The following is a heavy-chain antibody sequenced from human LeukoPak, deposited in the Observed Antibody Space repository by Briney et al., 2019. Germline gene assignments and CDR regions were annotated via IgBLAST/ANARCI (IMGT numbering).Heavy chain of an antibody. CDR2: IYYSGST. Sequence: PSQTLSLTCTVSGGSISSSSYYWGWIRQPPGKGLEWIGSIYYSGSTYYNPSLKSRVTISVDTSKNQFSLKLSSVTAADTAVYYCARTVTTVTDFDPWGQGTLVTVSS. D-gene: IGHD4-11*01. CDR1: GGSISSSSYY. CDR3: ARTVTTVTDFDP. J-gene: IGHJ5*02. V-gene: IGHV4-39*01.